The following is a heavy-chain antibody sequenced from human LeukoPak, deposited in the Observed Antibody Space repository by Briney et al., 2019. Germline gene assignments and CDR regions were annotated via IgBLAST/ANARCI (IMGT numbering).Heavy chain of an antibody. CDR1: GYTFTGNY. D-gene: IGHD5-12*01. CDR3: ARGPPIVATIHSFDY. CDR2: INPNSGGT. V-gene: IGHV1-2*02. J-gene: IGHJ4*02. Sequence: ASVRVSCKPSGYTFTGNYMHWVRQAPGQGLEWMGWINPNSGGTKYAQKFQGRVTMTRDTSISTAYMELSRLRSDDTAVHYCARGPPIVATIHSFDYWGQGTLVTVSS.